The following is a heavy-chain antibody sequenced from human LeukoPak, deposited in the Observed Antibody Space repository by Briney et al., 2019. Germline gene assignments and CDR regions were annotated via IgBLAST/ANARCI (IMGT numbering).Heavy chain of an antibody. CDR2: ISSNGGIT. J-gene: IGHJ5*01. V-gene: IGHV3-64D*06. D-gene: IGHD2-2*01. CDR1: GFTFRNYA. CDR3: VKRELGYCSSTSCYDS. Sequence: GSLRLSCSASGFTFRNYAMHWVRQAPGKGLGYVSAISSNGGITYYADSVKGRFTISRDNSKNALYLQMSNLRAEDTAVYYCVKRELGYCSSTSCYDSWGQGTLVTVSS.